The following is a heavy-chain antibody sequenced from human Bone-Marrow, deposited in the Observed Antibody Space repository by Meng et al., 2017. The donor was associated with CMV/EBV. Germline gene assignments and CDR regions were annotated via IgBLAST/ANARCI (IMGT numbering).Heavy chain of an antibody. V-gene: IGHV3-13*01. D-gene: IGHD6-19*01. Sequence: ESLKISCAASGFTFSSYDMHWVRQATGKGLEWDSAIGTAGDTYYPGSVKGRFTISRENAKNSLYLQMNSLRAGDTAVYYCARVGPLYSSGWYFGKDYYGMDVWGQGTTVTVSS. CDR2: IGTAGDT. CDR3: ARVGPLYSSGWYFGKDYYGMDV. J-gene: IGHJ6*02. CDR1: GFTFSSYD.